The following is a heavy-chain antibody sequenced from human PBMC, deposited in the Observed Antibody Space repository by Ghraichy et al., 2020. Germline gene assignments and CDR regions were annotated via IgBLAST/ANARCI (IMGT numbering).Heavy chain of an antibody. CDR1: GFTFSSYG. J-gene: IGHJ4*02. V-gene: IGHV3-30*18. D-gene: IGHD6-6*01. CDR3: AKEQQLGKYYFDY. Sequence: LTCAASGFTFSSYGIHWVRQAPGKGLEWVAVISYDGSNKYYADSVKGRFTIARDNSKNTVYLQMNSLRAEDTAVYYCAKEQQLGKYYFDYWGQGTLVTVSS. CDR2: ISYDGSNK.